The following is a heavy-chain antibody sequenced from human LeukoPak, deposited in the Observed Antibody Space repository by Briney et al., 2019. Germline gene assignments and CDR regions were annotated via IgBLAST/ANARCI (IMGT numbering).Heavy chain of an antibody. CDR2: IWYDGSSK. D-gene: IGHD6-13*01. V-gene: IGHV3-33*01. J-gene: IGHJ4*02. CDR1: SFXXXG. Sequence: SFXXXGVHWVRQXPGKGLEGVAVIWYDGSSKDYADSVKGRFTFSRDNSKNTLYLQMNSLTVEDTAVYYCARSQSSSLIDYWGQGTLVTVSS. CDR3: ARSQSSSLIDY.